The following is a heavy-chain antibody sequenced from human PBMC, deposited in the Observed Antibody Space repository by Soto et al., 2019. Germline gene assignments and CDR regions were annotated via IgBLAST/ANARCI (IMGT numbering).Heavy chain of an antibody. D-gene: IGHD5-12*01. CDR2: ITDSGNYI. CDR3: ARDHNGYESTPDY. V-gene: IGHV3-21*01. CDR1: GFTFSSYS. J-gene: IGHJ4*02. Sequence: GRSLRLSCAASGFTFSSYSMNWVRQAPGKGLEWVSFITDSGNYIYYANSVKGRVTISRDNAKNSLYLQMNSLRAEDTAVYYCARDHNGYESTPDYWGQGTLVTVSS.